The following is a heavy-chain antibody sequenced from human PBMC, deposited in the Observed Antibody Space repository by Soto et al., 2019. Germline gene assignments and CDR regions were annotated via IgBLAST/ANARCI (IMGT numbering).Heavy chain of an antibody. Sequence: ETLSLTCAVYGGSFSGYYWSWIRQPPGKGLEWIGEINHSGSTNYNPSLKSRVTISVDTSKNQFSLKLSSVTAADTAVYYCARGRGVATIRDYYDSSGYYYENYWGQGTLVTVSS. J-gene: IGHJ4*02. CDR1: GGSFSGYY. CDR3: ARGRGVATIRDYYDSSGYYYENY. V-gene: IGHV4-34*01. D-gene: IGHD3-22*01. CDR2: INHSGST.